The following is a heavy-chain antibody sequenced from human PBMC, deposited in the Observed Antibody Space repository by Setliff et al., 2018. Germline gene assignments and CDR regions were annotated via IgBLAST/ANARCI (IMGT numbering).Heavy chain of an antibody. CDR3: ARDNTILGATDY. D-gene: IGHD1-26*01. V-gene: IGHV4-34*01. CDR1: GESLFDYS. Sequence: PSETLSLTCTVFGESLFDYSWHWIRQPPGKGLEWIGEYSHSGGSKYHPSLEGRVTISADESKRQVSLKLTSMTAADTAVYFCARDNTILGATDYWGQGTLVTVSS. J-gene: IGHJ4*02. CDR2: YSHSGGS.